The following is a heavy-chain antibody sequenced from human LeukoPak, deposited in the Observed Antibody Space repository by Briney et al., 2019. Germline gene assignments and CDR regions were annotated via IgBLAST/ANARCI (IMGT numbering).Heavy chain of an antibody. J-gene: IGHJ4*02. V-gene: IGHV3-48*01. D-gene: IGHD3-10*01. CDR2: IRSSSRTI. CDR1: GFTFSSYS. Sequence: GGSLRLSCAASGFTFSSYSMNWVRQAPGKGLEWVSYIRSSSRTIYYADSVKGRFTVSRDNAKNSLFLQMNSLRAEDTAVYYCARDGSGRVPEMSAPDYWGQGTLVTVSS. CDR3: ARDGSGRVPEMSAPDY.